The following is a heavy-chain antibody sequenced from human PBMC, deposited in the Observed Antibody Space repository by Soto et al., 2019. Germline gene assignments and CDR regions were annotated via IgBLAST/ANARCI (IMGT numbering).Heavy chain of an antibody. CDR1: GFTFSSYS. CDR3: ARALSTGPLYYYYMDV. J-gene: IGHJ6*03. CDR2: ISGSSTYI. V-gene: IGHV3-21*01. Sequence: SLRLSCAASGFTFSSYSMNWVRQAPGKGLEWVSLISGSSTYIYYADSVKGRFTISRDNAKNSLYLQMNSLRAEDTAVYYCARALSTGPLYYYYMDVWGKGTTVTVSS.